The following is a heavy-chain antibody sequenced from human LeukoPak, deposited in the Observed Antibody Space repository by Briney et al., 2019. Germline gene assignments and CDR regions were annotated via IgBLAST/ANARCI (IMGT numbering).Heavy chain of an antibody. J-gene: IGHJ2*01. V-gene: IGHV1-18*01. CDR1: GYTFTSYG. CDR2: ISAYNGNT. D-gene: IGHD6-19*01. Sequence: ASVKVSYKASGYTFTSYGISWVRQAPGQGLEWMGWISAYNGNTNYAQKLQGRVTMTTDTSTSTAYMELRSLRSDDTAVYYCARSLSPGYSSGWGHWYFDLWSRGTLVTVSS. CDR3: ARSLSPGYSSGWGHWYFDL.